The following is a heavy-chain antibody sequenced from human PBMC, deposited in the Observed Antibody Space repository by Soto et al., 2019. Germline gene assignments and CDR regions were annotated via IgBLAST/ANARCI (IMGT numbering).Heavy chain of an antibody. Sequence: SETLSLTCTVSGGSISSYYWSWIRQPPGKGLEWIGYIYYSGSTNYNPSLKSRVTISVDTAKNQFSLKLSSVTAADTAVYYCARDAYYYDSSGYWARPIGYWGQGTLVTSPQ. CDR3: ARDAYYYDSSGYWARPIGY. CDR2: IYYSGST. J-gene: IGHJ4*02. V-gene: IGHV4-59*01. D-gene: IGHD3-22*01. CDR1: GGSISSYY.